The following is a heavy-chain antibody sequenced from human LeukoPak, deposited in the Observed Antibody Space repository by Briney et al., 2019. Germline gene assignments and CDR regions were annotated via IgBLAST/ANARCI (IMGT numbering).Heavy chain of an antibody. D-gene: IGHD1-26*01. CDR2: ISYDGSNK. J-gene: IGHJ4*02. Sequence: PGGSLRLSCAASGFTFSSYAMHWVRQAPGKGLEWVAVISYDGSNKYYADSVKGRFTISRDNSKNTLYLQMNSLRAEDTAVYYCARVGGGSYYPHFDYWGQGTLVTVSS. CDR3: ARVGGGSYYPHFDY. CDR1: GFTFSSYA. V-gene: IGHV3-30-3*01.